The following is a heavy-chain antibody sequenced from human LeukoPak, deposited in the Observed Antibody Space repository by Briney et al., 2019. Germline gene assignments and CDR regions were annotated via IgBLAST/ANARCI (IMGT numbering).Heavy chain of an antibody. V-gene: IGHV3-30-3*01. CDR2: ISYDGSNK. CDR1: GFTFSSYA. Sequence: PGGSLRLSCAASGFTFSSYAMHWVRQAPGKGLEWVAVISYDGSNKYYADSVKGRFTISRDNAKNSLYLQMNSLRAEDTAVYYCESESLVVGVLDSWGQGTLVTVSS. CDR3: ESESLVVGVLDS. J-gene: IGHJ4*02. D-gene: IGHD3-22*01.